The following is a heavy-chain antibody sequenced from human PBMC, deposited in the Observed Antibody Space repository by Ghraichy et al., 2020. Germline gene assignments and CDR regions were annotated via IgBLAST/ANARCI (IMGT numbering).Heavy chain of an antibody. V-gene: IGHV3-23*01. CDR2: ISGSGGST. Sequence: GGSLRLSCAASGFTFSSYAMSWVRQAPGKGLEWVSAISGSGGSTYYADSVKGRFTISRDNSKNTLYLQMNSLRAEDTAVYYCEAHGLRSAMSPRDVFDYWGQGTLVTVSS. CDR3: EAHGLRSAMSPRDVFDY. D-gene: IGHD2-2*01. J-gene: IGHJ4*02. CDR1: GFTFSSYA.